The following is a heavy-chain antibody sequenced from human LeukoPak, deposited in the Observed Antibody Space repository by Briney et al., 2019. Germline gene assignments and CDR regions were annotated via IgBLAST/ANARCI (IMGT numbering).Heavy chain of an antibody. CDR2: ILASGGGDST. Sequence: GGSLRLSCAASGFTFKNHAMSWVRQAPGKGLEWVSAILASGGGDSTYTADSMKGRFTISRDNSKDMLYLQMNSLRAEDTAVYYCARDGELGQSFDYWGQGTLVTVSS. CDR3: ARDGELGQSFDY. CDR1: GFTFKNHA. D-gene: IGHD6-13*01. J-gene: IGHJ4*02. V-gene: IGHV3-23*01.